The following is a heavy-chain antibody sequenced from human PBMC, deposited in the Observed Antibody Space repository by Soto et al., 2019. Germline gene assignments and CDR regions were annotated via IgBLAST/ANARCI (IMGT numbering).Heavy chain of an antibody. CDR3: ATADSGHAFDI. CDR1: GYTFTVYY. Sequence: ASVKVSCKASGYTFTVYYMHWVRQAPGKGLEWMGGFDPEDGETIYAQKFQGRVTMTEDTSTDTAYMELSSLRSEDTAVYYCATADSGHAFDIWGQGTMVTVS. D-gene: IGHD2-15*01. V-gene: IGHV1-24*01. CDR2: FDPEDGET. J-gene: IGHJ3*02.